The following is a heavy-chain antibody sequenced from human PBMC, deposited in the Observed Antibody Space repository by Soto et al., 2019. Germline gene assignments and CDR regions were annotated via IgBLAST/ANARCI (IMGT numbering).Heavy chain of an antibody. CDR1: GGSINSNFW. Sequence: SETLSLTCVVSGGSINSNFWSWVRQPPGKGLEWIGEIYQTGSINYNPSLRSRVTISVDKSKNQLSLKVDSVTAADTAFYYCVRGNDNYDFWNHWSLDPWGQRTLVTVSS. V-gene: IGHV4-4*02. CDR3: VRGNDNYDFWNHWSLDP. D-gene: IGHD3-3*01. J-gene: IGHJ5*02. CDR2: IYQTGSI.